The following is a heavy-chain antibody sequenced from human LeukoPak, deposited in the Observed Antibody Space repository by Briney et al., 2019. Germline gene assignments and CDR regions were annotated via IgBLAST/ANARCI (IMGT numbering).Heavy chain of an antibody. CDR1: GFTSSSYC. Sequence: TGGSLRLSCAASGFTSSSYCMSWLRQAPGKGLKGVANIKQDGSEKYYVDSVKGRFTMSRDNAKNSLYLQRNRLRAEDMAVYYCARGILNRYCSSTSCSKWRAMNDYWGQGTLVTVSS. CDR2: IKQDGSEK. D-gene: IGHD2-2*01. CDR3: ARGILNRYCSSTSCSKWRAMNDY. J-gene: IGHJ4*02. V-gene: IGHV3-7*01.